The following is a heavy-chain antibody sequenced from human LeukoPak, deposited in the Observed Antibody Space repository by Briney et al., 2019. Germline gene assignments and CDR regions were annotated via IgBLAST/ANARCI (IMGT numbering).Heavy chain of an antibody. V-gene: IGHV1-46*01. J-gene: IGHJ4*02. CDR3: ARDQEGFDY. CDR1: GXTXXXNY. CDR2: IYPRDGST. Sequence: VXXSXXXXGXTXXXNYVHWVRQAPXQXLEWMGMIYPRDGSTSYAQKFQGRVTVTRDTSTSTVHMELSGLRSEDTAVYYCARDQEGFDYWGQGTLVTVSP.